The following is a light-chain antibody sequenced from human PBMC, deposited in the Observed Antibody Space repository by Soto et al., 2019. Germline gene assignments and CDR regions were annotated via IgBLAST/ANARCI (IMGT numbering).Light chain of an antibody. CDR2: GNN. V-gene: IGLV1-44*01. CDR1: GSSIGTNT. J-gene: IGLJ2*01. Sequence: QSVLTQPPSASGTPGQRVTISCSGSGSSIGTNTVNWYQQLPGTAPQLLIYGNNQRPSGVPDRFPGPKSGTSASLAISGLQSEDQAEYYCAAWDGSLNNVLFGGGTKLTVL. CDR3: AAWDGSLNNVL.